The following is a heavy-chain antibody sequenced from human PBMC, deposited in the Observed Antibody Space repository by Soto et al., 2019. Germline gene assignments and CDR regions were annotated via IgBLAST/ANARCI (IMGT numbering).Heavy chain of an antibody. Sequence: QVQLVQSGAEVKKPGSSVKVSCKASGGTFNSYSVSWVRQAPGQGLEWMGGIFPVYGTPHYAQKFQGRVTITADEPTRTAYMELSSLTSEDTAVYYCARGLAFPPAGPWGQGTLVTVSS. D-gene: IGHD3-9*01. CDR2: IFPVYGTP. CDR3: ARGLAFPPAGP. CDR1: GGTFNSYS. J-gene: IGHJ5*02. V-gene: IGHV1-69*01.